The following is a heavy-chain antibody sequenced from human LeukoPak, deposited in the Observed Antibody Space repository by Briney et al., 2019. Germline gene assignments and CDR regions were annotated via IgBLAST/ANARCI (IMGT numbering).Heavy chain of an antibody. CDR3: ARRGLYYYGSGSYYFDY. D-gene: IGHD3-10*01. V-gene: IGHV5-51*01. CDR1: GCSFTSYW. J-gene: IGHJ4*02. CDR2: IYPGDSDT. Sequence: GESLKISCKGSGCSFTSYWIGWVRQMPGKGLEWMGIIYPGDSDTRYSPSFQGQVTISADKSISTACLQWSSLKASDTAVYYCARRGLYYYGSGSYYFDYWGQGTLVTVSS.